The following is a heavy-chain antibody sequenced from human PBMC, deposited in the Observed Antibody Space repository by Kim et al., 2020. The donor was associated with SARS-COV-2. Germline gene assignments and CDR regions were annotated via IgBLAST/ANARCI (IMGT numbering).Heavy chain of an antibody. V-gene: IGHV3-48*03. CDR3: AGRPGY. CDR1: GFTFSSLE. D-gene: IGHD1-26*01. Sequence: GGSLRLSCTASGFTFSSLEMTWVRQAPGKGLEWILYISSSGSTTYYADSVKGRFTISRDNAKDTLYLQMNSLRVDDTAVYYCAGRPGYWGLGTLVTVSS. CDR2: ISSSGSTT. J-gene: IGHJ4*02.